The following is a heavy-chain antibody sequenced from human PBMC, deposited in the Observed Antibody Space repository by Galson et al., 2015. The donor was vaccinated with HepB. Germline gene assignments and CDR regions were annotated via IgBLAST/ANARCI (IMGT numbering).Heavy chain of an antibody. Sequence: SVKVSCKVSGYTLTELSMHWVRQAPGKGLEWMGGFDPEDGETIYAQKFQGRVTMTEDTSTDTAYMELSSLRSDDTAMYYCASRRSGSNWYLDLWGRGTLVTVSS. D-gene: IGHD3-10*01. CDR2: FDPEDGET. CDR1: GYTLTELS. J-gene: IGHJ2*01. CDR3: ASRRSGSNWYLDL. V-gene: IGHV1-24*01.